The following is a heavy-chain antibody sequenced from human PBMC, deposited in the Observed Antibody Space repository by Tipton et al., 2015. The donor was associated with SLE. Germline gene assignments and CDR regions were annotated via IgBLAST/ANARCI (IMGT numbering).Heavy chain of an antibody. V-gene: IGHV4-4*08. D-gene: IGHD1-26*01. CDR3: ARDTLGGLDY. J-gene: IGHJ4*02. CDR2: IYHSGNT. Sequence: TLSLTCNVSGGSISNYSWSWIRQPPGKGLEWIGSIYHSGNTYSNPSLKSRVTISVDTSKNQFSLKMSSVTAADTAVYYCARDTLGGLDYWGQGTLVTVSS. CDR1: GGSISNYS.